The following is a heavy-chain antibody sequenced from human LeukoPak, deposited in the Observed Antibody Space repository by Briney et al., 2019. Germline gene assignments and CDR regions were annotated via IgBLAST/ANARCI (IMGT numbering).Heavy chain of an antibody. J-gene: IGHJ4*02. Sequence: SETLSLTCTVSGGSISSYYWSWIRQHPGKGLEWIGYIYYSGSTNYNPSIKSRVTISVDTSKNQFSLKLSSVTAADTAVYYCARRRSGSYRSFFDYWGQGTLVTVSS. D-gene: IGHD1-26*01. CDR3: ARRRSGSYRSFFDY. CDR1: GGSISSYY. CDR2: IYYSGST. V-gene: IGHV4-59*12.